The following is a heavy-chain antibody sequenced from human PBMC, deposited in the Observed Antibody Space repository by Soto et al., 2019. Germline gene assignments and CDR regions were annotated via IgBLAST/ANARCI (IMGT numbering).Heavy chain of an antibody. CDR2: ISYDGSNK. J-gene: IGHJ4*02. CDR3: ARDQGREMATTLGGIDY. V-gene: IGHV3-30-3*01. Sequence: GGSLRLSCAASGFTFSSYAMHWVRQAPGKGLEWVAVISYDGSNKYYADSVKGRFTISRDNSKNTLYLQMNSLRAEDTAVYYCARDQGREMATTLGGIDYWGQGTLVTVSS. CDR1: GFTFSSYA. D-gene: IGHD5-12*01.